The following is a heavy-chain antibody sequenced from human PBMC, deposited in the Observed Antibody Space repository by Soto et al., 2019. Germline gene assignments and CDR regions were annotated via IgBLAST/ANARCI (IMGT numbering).Heavy chain of an antibody. J-gene: IGHJ4*02. CDR3: ARSLSEKQWLGQHFDY. Sequence: GGSLRLSCAASGFTFSSYAMSWVRQAPGKGLEWVSAISGSGGSTYYADSVKGRFTISRDNSKNTLYLQMNSLRAEDTAVYYCARSLSEKQWLGQHFDYWGQGTLVTVSS. D-gene: IGHD6-19*01. CDR2: ISGSGGST. CDR1: GFTFSSYA. V-gene: IGHV3-23*01.